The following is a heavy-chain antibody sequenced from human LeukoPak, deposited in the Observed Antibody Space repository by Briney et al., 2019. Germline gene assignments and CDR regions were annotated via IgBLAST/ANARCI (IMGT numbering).Heavy chain of an antibody. Sequence: GGSLRLSCAASGFTFSSYAMSWVRQAPGKGLVWASAIDGGGRGTYHADSVKGRFTISRDNSKNTLYLQMNSLRAEDTAVYYCAKDGGYGPGNYYPDYWGQGALVTVSS. CDR1: GFTFSSYA. D-gene: IGHD3-10*01. V-gene: IGHV3-23*01. CDR3: AKDGGYGPGNYYPDY. CDR2: IDGGGRGT. J-gene: IGHJ4*02.